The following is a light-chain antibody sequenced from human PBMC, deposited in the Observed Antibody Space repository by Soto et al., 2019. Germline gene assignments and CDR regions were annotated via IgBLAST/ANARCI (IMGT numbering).Light chain of an antibody. CDR3: CSYAHTSRV. CDR2: GVT. J-gene: IGLJ3*02. CDR1: SSDIGAYNY. V-gene: IGLV2-14*01. Sequence: QSVLTQPASVSGSPGQSITISCTGTSSDIGAYNYVSWYQQYPGKAPKLMIYGVTNRPSGVSNRFSGSKTGNTASLTISGLQAEDEADYYCCSYAHTSRVFGGGTKVTVL.